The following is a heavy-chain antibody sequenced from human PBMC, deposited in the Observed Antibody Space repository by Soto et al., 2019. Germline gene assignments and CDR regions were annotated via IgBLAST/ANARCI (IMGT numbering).Heavy chain of an antibody. CDR1: GYSFTSYW. D-gene: IGHD2-2*01. CDR2: IDPSDSYT. CDR3: ARHARYDYYRMEV. V-gene: IGHV5-10-1*01. Sequence: PGESLKSCCNGSGYSFTSYWISWVRQMPGKGLEWMGRIDPSDSYTNYSPSFQGHVTISADKSISTAYLQWSSLKDSDTAMYYCARHARYDYYRMEVWAQGTTVTVSS. J-gene: IGHJ6*02.